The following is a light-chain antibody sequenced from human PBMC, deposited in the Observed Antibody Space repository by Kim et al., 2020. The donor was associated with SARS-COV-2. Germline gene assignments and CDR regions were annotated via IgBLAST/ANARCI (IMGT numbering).Light chain of an antibody. V-gene: IGLV1-44*01. CDR2: DDD. J-gene: IGLJ3*02. CDR3: PTWDSSSDGRV. Sequence: GQRLTVSCSGRGSAIGDKTVYWYQQYPGTAPEHLIYDDDQRPSGVPERFSGSKSGATASLAISGVQSGDDADYYCPTWDSSSDGRVFGGGTQLTVL. CDR1: GSAIGDKT.